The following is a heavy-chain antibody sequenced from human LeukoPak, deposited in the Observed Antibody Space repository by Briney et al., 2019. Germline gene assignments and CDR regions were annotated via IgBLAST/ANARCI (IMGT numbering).Heavy chain of an antibody. CDR1: GGSISSGHYY. J-gene: IGHJ4*02. V-gene: IGHV4-30-4*01. CDR3: ARDLSPDY. CDR2: IYYSGST. Sequence: SETLSLTCTVSGGSISSGHYYWSWLRQPPGKGLEWIGYIYYSGSTYYNPSLKTRVTISVDTFRNQFSLKLSSVTAADTAVYYCARDLSPDYWGQGTLVTVSS. D-gene: IGHD3-3*02.